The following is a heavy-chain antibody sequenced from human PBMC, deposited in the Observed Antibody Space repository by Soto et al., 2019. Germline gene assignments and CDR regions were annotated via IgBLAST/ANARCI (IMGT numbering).Heavy chain of an antibody. D-gene: IGHD3-3*01. CDR2: INEHGSET. CDR1: ELTFRNEW. CDR3: VTHSRFKKDY. J-gene: IGHJ4*02. V-gene: IGHV3-7*02. Sequence: EVQLVQSRGDLVQPGGSLRLSCVVSELTFRNEWMTWVRQAPGKGLEWVANINEHGSETYYVDSVKGRFIISRDNAKNSLFLQMNSLRAEDTAVYYCVTHSRFKKDYWGQGTLVTVSS.